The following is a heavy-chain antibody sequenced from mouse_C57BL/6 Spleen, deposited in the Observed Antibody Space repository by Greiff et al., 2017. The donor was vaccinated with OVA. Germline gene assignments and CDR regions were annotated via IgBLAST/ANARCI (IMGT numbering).Heavy chain of an antibody. Sequence: EVQVVESEGGLVQPGSSMKLSCTASGFTFSDYYMAWVRQVPEKGLEWVANINYDGSSTYYLDSLKSRFIISRDNAKNILYLQMSSLKSEDTATYYCAREDDGYYDWYFDVWGTGTTVTVSS. CDR3: AREDDGYYDWYFDV. J-gene: IGHJ1*03. D-gene: IGHD2-3*01. V-gene: IGHV5-16*01. CDR2: INYDGSST. CDR1: GFTFSDYY.